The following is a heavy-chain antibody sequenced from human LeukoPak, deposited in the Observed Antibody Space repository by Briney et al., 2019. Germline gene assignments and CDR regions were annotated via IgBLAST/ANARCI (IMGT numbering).Heavy chain of an antibody. CDR3: TTVEYDSSGYVSY. D-gene: IGHD3-22*01. CDR2: IKNKTDGGTT. J-gene: IGHJ4*02. CDR1: GFTFSNAW. Sequence: GGSLRLSCAASGFTFSNAWMSWVRQAPGKGLEWVGRIKNKTDGGTTDYAAPVKGRFTISRDDSKNTLYLQMNSLKTEDTAVYYCTTVEYDSSGYVSYWRQGTLVTVSS. V-gene: IGHV3-15*01.